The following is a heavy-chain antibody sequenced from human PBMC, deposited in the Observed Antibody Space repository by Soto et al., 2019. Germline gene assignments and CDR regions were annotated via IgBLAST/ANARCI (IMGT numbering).Heavy chain of an antibody. Sequence: QVQLVQSGAEVKKPGSSVKVSCKSSGGTFSNYGFSWVRQAPGQGLECMGVIVPIFGAEHPQKFQGRVTITADESXTXXFMELRGRRSEDTAVYYCARGGSDYEGSGYYQGHVWGQGTTVTVSS. V-gene: IGHV1-69*12. CDR1: GGTFSNYG. J-gene: IGHJ6*02. CDR2: IVPIFGA. CDR3: ARGGSDYEGSGYYQGHV. D-gene: IGHD3-22*01.